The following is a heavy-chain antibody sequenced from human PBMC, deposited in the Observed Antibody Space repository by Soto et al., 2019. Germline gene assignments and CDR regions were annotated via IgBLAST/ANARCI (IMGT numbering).Heavy chain of an antibody. V-gene: IGHV1-18*01. CDR1: GYTFTTYG. D-gene: IGHD2-15*01. CDR3: ARDQKVAESQYYYYSMDV. CDR2: ISTYNGNT. Sequence: VKVSCKASGYTFTTYGINWVRQAPGQGLEWMGWISTYNGNTKYSQKLQDRVTMTTDTSTSTAYMELKSLRSDDTAVYYCARDQKVAESQYYYYSMDVWGTGTTVTVSS. J-gene: IGHJ6*03.